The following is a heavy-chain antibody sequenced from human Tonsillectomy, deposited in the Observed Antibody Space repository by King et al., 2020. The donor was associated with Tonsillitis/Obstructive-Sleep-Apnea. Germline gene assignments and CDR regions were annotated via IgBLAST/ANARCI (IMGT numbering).Heavy chain of an antibody. J-gene: IGHJ5*02. CDR2: INHSGST. Sequence: VQLQQWGAGLLKPSETLSLTCAVYGGSFSGYYWSWIRQPPGKGLEWIGEINHSGSTNYNPSLKSRVTISVDTSKNQFSLKLSSVTAADTAVYYCARVVELRYFDWFDPWGQGTLVTVSS. D-gene: IGHD3-9*01. CDR3: ARVVELRYFDWFDP. CDR1: GGSFSGYY. V-gene: IGHV4-34*01.